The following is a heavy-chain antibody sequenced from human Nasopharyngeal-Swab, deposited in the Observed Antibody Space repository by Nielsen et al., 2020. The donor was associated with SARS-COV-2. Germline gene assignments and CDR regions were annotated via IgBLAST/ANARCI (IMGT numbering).Heavy chain of an antibody. V-gene: IGHV3-23*01. D-gene: IGHD1-26*01. J-gene: IGHJ4*02. CDR3: AKEQHAGSSVDY. Sequence: GGSLRLSCAASGFTFSNYAMNWVLQAPGKGLEWVSAISGSGGNTYYADSVKGRFTISRDNPRNTLYLHMNSLRAEDTAVYYCAKEQHAGSSVDYWGQGTLVTVSS. CDR1: GFTFSNYA. CDR2: ISGSGGNT.